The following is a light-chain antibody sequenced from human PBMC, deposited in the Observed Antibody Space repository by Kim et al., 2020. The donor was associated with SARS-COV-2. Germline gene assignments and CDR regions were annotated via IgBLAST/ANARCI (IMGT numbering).Light chain of an antibody. J-gene: IGLJ2*01. CDR1: SGDIGTYIL. CDR2: DVN. Sequence: QSALTQPASVSGSLGQSITISCTGTSGDIGTYILVSWYHLHPGNAPKLIIYDVNKWPSGISDRFSGSKSGNTASLTISGLQAEDEGDYYCCSYAGRHVVFGGGTKVTVL. V-gene: IGLV2-23*02. CDR3: CSYAGRHVV.